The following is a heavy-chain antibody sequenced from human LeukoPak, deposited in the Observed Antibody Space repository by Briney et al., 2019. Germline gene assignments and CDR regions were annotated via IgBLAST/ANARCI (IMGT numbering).Heavy chain of an antibody. J-gene: IGHJ4*02. Sequence: ASATVSYTASGYTFTHYYINWVRQAPGQGREGMGGINPKSGGKNYAQKFQGRVTNNRERAITTASVELSRLRSDDTAVYYCASRGSSSGYSSADNWGQGTLVTVSS. CDR2: INPKSGGK. V-gene: IGHV1-2*01. CDR1: GYTFTHYY. CDR3: ASRGSSSGYSSADN. D-gene: IGHD3-22*01.